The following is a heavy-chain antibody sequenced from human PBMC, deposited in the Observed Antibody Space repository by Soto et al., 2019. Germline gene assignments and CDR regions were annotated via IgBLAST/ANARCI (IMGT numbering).Heavy chain of an antibody. CDR2: INGGNGNT. J-gene: IGHJ6*02. CDR1: GNTVPYYA. V-gene: IGHV1-3*01. CDR3: ARGPREYDFWGGYYGMDV. D-gene: IGHD3-3*01. Sequence: ASGKVSCKASGNTVPYYAIHWVRQAPGQRLEWMGWINGGNGNTYYSEHFQGRVTFTRDTSAGTAYMELRSLRSDDTAVYYCARGPREYDFWGGYYGMDVWGQGTMVTVSS.